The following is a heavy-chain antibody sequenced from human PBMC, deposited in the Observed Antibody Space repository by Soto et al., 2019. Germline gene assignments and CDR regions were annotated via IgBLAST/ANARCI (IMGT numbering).Heavy chain of an antibody. Sequence: QVQLVESGGGVVQPGRSLRLSCAASGFTFSSYAMHWVRQAPGKGLEWVAVISYDGSNKYYAVSVKCRFTISRDNSNHTLYLQMNSLTAADTAVYYCARDPPIVVVVAATPYFDYWGQGTLVTVSS. J-gene: IGHJ4*02. V-gene: IGHV3-30-3*01. D-gene: IGHD2-15*01. CDR2: ISYDGSNK. CDR3: ARDPPIVVVVAATPYFDY. CDR1: GFTFSSYA.